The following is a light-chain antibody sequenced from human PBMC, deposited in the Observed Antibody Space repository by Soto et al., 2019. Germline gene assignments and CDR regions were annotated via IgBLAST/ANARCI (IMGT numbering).Light chain of an antibody. CDR3: SSYAGTPFV. V-gene: IGLV2-8*01. J-gene: IGLJ1*01. Sequence: ALTQPPSASGSPGQSVTISCTGTSSDVGRYNYVSWYQQHPGKAPKLMISEVNKRASGVPDRFSGSKSGNTASLTVSGLQAEDEADYYCSSYAGTPFVFGTGTKVTVL. CDR2: EVN. CDR1: SSDVGRYNY.